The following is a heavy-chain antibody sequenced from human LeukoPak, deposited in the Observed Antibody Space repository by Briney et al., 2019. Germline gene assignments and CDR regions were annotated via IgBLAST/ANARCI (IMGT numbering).Heavy chain of an antibody. Sequence: PSESLSLSCAAPGASFRGNYLSWIRQPPGKGLQWVGQIDHSGSTHYILSLKSRVTISLDTSQSQVSLKVNSVTAADTAVYFCARGGNGWYFDLWGRGTLVTVSS. CDR2: IDHSGST. J-gene: IGHJ2*01. CDR3: ARGGNGWYFDL. D-gene: IGHD1-14*01. V-gene: IGHV4-34*01. CDR1: GASFRGNY.